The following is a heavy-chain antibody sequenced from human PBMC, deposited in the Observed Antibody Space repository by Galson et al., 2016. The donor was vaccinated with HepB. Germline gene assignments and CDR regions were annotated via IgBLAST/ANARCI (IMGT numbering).Heavy chain of an antibody. D-gene: IGHD5-12*01. J-gene: IGHJ4*02. CDR2: ISGTSTYI. CDR1: LFSFSTYT. Sequence: SLRLSCAASLFSFSTYTINWLRQAPGKGLEWVSSISGTSTYIYYSDSVRGRFTISRDNAKSSLYLHMSSLRAEDTAVYYCATSGDGYHFYYDYWGQGTLVTVSS. V-gene: IGHV3-21*01. CDR3: ATSGDGYHFYYDY.